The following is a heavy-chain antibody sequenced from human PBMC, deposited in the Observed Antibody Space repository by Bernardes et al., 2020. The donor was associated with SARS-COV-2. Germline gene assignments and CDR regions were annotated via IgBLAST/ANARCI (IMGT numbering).Heavy chain of an antibody. Sequence: GSLRLSCAASGFTFSSYFMSWIRQAPGKGLEWVSTINGDGTFTNYANSVRGRFTISRDNAKNSLYLQMNGLTGEDMAVYFCARESWYVPEFWGQGTLVTVSS. CDR2: INGDGTFT. V-gene: IGHV3-11*05. D-gene: IGHD6-13*01. CDR1: GFTFSSYF. J-gene: IGHJ4*02. CDR3: ARESWYVPEF.